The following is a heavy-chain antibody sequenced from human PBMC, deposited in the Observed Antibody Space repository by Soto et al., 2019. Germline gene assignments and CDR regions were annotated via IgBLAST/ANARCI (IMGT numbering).Heavy chain of an antibody. V-gene: IGHV3-33*01. CDR3: AAAGIGFHP. Sequence: SLRLSCAASGFTFSSYGMHWVRQAPGKGLEWVAVIWYDGSNKYYADSVKGRFTISRDNSKNTLYLQMNSLRAEDTAVYYCAAAGIGFHPWGQGTLVTVPS. CDR1: GFTFSSYG. J-gene: IGHJ5*02. D-gene: IGHD6-13*01. CDR2: IWYDGSNK.